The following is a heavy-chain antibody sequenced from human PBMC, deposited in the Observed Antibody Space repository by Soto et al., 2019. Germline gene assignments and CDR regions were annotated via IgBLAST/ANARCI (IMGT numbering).Heavy chain of an antibody. CDR2: IIPMFGTP. CDR1: AGTFSSYA. CDR3: ARTVVAAATPHYYCYGMDA. V-gene: IGHV1-69*12. D-gene: IGHD2-15*01. Sequence: QVQLVQSGAEVKKPESSVKVSCKASAGTFSSYAISWVRQAPGQGLEWMGGIIPMFGTPNYAQKFQGRVTITADESTRTAYMELSSLRSEDTAVYYCARTVVAAATPHYYCYGMDAWGQGTTVTVSS. J-gene: IGHJ6*02.